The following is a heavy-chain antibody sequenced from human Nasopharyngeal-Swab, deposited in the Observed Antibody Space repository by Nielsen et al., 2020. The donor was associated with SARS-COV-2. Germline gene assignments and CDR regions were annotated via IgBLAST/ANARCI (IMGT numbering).Heavy chain of an antibody. CDR1: GFTFSSYS. CDR3: TRCGGGCYSGRDY. D-gene: IGHD2-15*01. CDR2: ISSSSSYI. V-gene: IGHV3-21*04. Sequence: GGSLRLSCAASGFTFSSYSMNWVRQAPGKGLEWVSSISSSSSYIFYADSVKGRFTISRDNAKKSLYLQMNSLKTEDTAMYYCTRCGGGCYSGRDYWGQGTLVTVSS. J-gene: IGHJ4*02.